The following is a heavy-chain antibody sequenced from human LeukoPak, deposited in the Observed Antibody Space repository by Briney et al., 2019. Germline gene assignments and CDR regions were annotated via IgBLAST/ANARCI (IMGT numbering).Heavy chain of an antibody. Sequence: QPGGSLRLSCAASRFTFSSYGMNWVRQAPGKGLEWVSYISSSGSTIYYADSVKGRFTISRDNAKNSLYLQMNSLRAEDTAVYYCAREVSGSYSFTGYFDYWGQGTLVTVSS. CDR3: AREVSGSYSFTGYFDY. D-gene: IGHD1-26*01. V-gene: IGHV3-48*01. CDR2: ISSSGSTI. CDR1: RFTFSSYG. J-gene: IGHJ4*02.